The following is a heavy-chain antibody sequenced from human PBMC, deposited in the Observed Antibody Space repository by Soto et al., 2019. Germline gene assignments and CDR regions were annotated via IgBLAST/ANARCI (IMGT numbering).Heavy chain of an antibody. Sequence: SPSFQGHVTISADKSISTAYLQWSSLKASDTAMYYCARQEGGYSYGYYFDYWGQGTLVTVSS. D-gene: IGHD5-18*01. J-gene: IGHJ4*02. CDR3: ARQEGGYSYGYYFDY. V-gene: IGHV5-10-1*01.